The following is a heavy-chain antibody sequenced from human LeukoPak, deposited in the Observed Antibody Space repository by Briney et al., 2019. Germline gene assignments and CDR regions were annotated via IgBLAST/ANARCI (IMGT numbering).Heavy chain of an antibody. V-gene: IGHV3-23*01. J-gene: IGHJ6*02. CDR3: AKDAEGGGGVDV. D-gene: IGHD1-26*01. CDR1: GFTFSNYA. CDR2: FSGSGGRT. Sequence: GGSLRLSCAASGFTFSNYAMYWVRQAPGKGVEGVSAFSGSGGRTYYADSVKGRFTISRDNFKNTLYLQMNSLRAEDTAVYYCAKDAEGGGGVDVWGQGTTVTVSS.